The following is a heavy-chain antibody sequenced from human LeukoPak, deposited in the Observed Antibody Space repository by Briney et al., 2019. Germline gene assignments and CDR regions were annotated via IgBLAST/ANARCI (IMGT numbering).Heavy chain of an antibody. CDR2: IYFSGKT. D-gene: IGHD3-22*01. J-gene: IGHJ6*02. CDR1: GGSINSGGYS. CDR3: ARISSSEARIEDYGMDV. V-gene: IGHV4-30-2*01. Sequence: SQTLSLTCAVSGGSINSGGYSWSWIRQPPGKGLEWIGNIYFSGKTYYNPSLKSRVTISVDWSTNQFSLKLGSVTAADTAVYYCARISSSEARIEDYGMDVWGQGTTVTVSS.